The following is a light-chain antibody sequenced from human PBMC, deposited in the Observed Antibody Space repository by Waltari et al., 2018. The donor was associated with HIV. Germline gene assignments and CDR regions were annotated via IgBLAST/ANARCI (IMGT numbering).Light chain of an antibody. J-gene: IGLJ2*01. CDR3: HVWDTISDHVV. CDR2: YNA. Sequence: SYVLTQPPSVSVAPGKTAKITCVGNNIGTKSVHWYQHKPDTAPVLVIYYNADRPSGIPGRLSGSNSGNTATLTINRVEAGDEADYYCHVWDTISDHVVFGGGSKLTVL. V-gene: IGLV3-21*04. CDR1: NIGTKS.